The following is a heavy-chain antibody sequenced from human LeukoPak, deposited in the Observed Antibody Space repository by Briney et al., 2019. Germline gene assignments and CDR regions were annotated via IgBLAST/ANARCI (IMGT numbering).Heavy chain of an antibody. CDR1: GYTFNTHS. J-gene: IGHJ6*03. D-gene: IGHD1-26*01. Sequence: ASVKVSCKASGYTFNTHSITWVRQAPGQGLEWLGWINADTGKPTYAQDFTGRFVFSLDTSVSTSYLQISSLKAEDTAVYYCARGRGSSARLGYYFYYTDVWGKGTTVTVSS. CDR2: INADTGKP. CDR3: ARGRGSSARLGYYFYYTDV. V-gene: IGHV7-4-1*02.